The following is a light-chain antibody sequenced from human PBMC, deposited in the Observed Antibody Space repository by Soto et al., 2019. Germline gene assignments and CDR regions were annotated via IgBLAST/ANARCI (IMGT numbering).Light chain of an antibody. CDR1: NIGSKG. V-gene: IGLV3-21*04. CDR3: QVWDSGSAHVV. J-gene: IGLJ2*01. CDR2: SDT. Sequence: SYELTQPPSVSVAPGKTASISCGGNNIGSKGVHWYQQKPGQAPVLVIYSDTDPPPVIPERFSGSNSANLATLTISRVEAGDEADYYCQVWDSGSAHVVFGGGTKVTVL.